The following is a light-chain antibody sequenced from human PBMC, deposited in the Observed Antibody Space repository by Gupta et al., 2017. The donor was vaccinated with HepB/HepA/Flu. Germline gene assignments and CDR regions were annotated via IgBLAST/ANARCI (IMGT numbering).Light chain of an antibody. CDR1: QSFTSGY. CDR2: GAS. CDR3: QHYDFSIPLS. Sequence: EIVLTQSPGTLSLSPEERATLSCRASQSFTSGYLAWYQQKPGQAPRLLIYGASRRATDIPDRFSGSGSGTDFTLTISRLEPEDFAVYYCQHYDFSIPLSFGGGTKVEMK. J-gene: IGKJ4*01. V-gene: IGKV3-20*01.